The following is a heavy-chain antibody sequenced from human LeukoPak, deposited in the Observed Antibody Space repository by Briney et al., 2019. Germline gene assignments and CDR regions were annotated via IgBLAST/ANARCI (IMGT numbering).Heavy chain of an antibody. Sequence: VASVKVSCKASGYTFTSYAISWVRQAPGQGLEWMGGIIPIFGTANYAQKFQGRVTITADESTSTAYMELSSLRSEDTAVYYCAREEVAVAGVDYWGQGTLVTVSS. CDR3: AREEVAVAGVDY. J-gene: IGHJ4*02. CDR2: IIPIFGTA. D-gene: IGHD6-19*01. CDR1: GYTFTSYA. V-gene: IGHV1-69*13.